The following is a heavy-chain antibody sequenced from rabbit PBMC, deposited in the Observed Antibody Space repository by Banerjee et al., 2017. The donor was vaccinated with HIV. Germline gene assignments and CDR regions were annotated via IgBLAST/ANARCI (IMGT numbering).Heavy chain of an antibody. CDR3: ASIAGYAGYGYANL. J-gene: IGHJ4*01. Sequence: QEQLVESGGGLVQPEGSLTLTCTASGFSFISSYYMCWVRQAPGKGLEWIACIYTGSGNTYYASWVNGRFTISLDNAQNTVFLQMTSLTAADTATYFCASIAGYAGYGYANLWGQGTLVTVS. V-gene: IGHV1S45*01. D-gene: IGHD6-1*01. CDR2: IYTGSGNT. CDR1: GFSFISSYY.